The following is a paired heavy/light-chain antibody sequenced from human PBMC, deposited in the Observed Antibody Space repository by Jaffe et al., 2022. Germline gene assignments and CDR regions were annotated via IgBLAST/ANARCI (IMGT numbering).Light chain of an antibody. CDR2: GAS. J-gene: IGKJ1*01. Sequence: EIVMTQSPATLSVSPGERATLSCRASQSVSTNLAWYQLRPGQAPRLLIYGASTRAADIPARFSGSGSGTEFTLTISSLQSEDFAVYYCQHYNHWPMWTFGQGTKVDIK. CDR3: QHYNHWPMWT. V-gene: IGKV3-15*01. CDR1: QSVSTN.
Heavy chain of an antibody. CDR2: IYWDDDK. D-gene: IGHD3-10*01. Sequence: QITLKESGPTLVKPTQTLTLTCNFSGFSLSTSAVGVGWIRQPPGKALEWLALIYWDDDKRYSPSLESRLTITKDTSKNQVVLTLTNMDPVDTGTYYCVHINMWVGSPDVWGRGTAVTVSS. CDR1: GFSLSTSAVG. V-gene: IGHV2-5*02. J-gene: IGHJ6*04. CDR3: VHINMWVGSPDV.